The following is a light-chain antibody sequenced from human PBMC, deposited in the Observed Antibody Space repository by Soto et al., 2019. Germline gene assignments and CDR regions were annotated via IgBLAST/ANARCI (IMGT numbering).Light chain of an antibody. CDR2: KAS. V-gene: IGKV1-5*03. CDR3: QQYQTYPWT. Sequence: DIQMTQSPSTVSASVGDRVTITCRASQSIDSWLAWYQQKPGKAPKLLIHKASTLESGVPSRFSGSESGTDFTLTISSLQPDDVATYYCQQYQTYPWTFGQGTKVEIK. CDR1: QSIDSW. J-gene: IGKJ1*01.